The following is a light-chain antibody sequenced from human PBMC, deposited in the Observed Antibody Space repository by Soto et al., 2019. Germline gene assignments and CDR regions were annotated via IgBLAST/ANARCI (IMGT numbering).Light chain of an antibody. V-gene: IGLV2-14*01. Sequence: QSALTQPASVSGSPGQSITISCTGTSSDVGGYNYVSWYQQHPGKAPKLMIYEVSNRPSGVSNRFSGSKSGNTASLTISGVQAEDEADYYCSSYTSSSTLVFGGGTKPTVL. CDR3: SSYTSSSTLV. J-gene: IGLJ2*01. CDR2: EVS. CDR1: SSDVGGYNY.